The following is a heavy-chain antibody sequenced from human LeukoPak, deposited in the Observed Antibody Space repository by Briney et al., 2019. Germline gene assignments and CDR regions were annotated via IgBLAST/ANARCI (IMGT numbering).Heavy chain of an antibody. D-gene: IGHD6-19*01. CDR3: AKMYITVPGYFDY. CDR1: RFTFSNAW. V-gene: IGHV3-23*01. CDR2: ISSGRST. J-gene: IGHJ4*02. Sequence: GGSLRLACAASRFTFSNAWMSWVRQAPRKGLEWVSTISSGRSTYYADSVKGRFTISRDNSKNTLYLQMNSLRAEDTAVYYCAKMYITVPGYFDYWGQGTLVTVSS.